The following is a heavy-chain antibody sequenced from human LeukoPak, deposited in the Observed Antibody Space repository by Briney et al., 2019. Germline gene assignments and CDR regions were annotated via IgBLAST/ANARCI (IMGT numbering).Heavy chain of an antibody. CDR2: ISAYNGNT. D-gene: IGHD3-10*01. CDR1: GYTFTSYG. J-gene: IGHJ5*02. Sequence: GASVMVSCKASGYTFTSYGISWVRQAPGQGLEWMGWISAYNGNTNYAQKLQGRITMATDTSTSTAYMELRSLRSDDTAVYYCARDRGFTMVRGEYVNWFDPWGQGTLVTVSS. CDR3: ARDRGFTMVRGEYVNWFDP. V-gene: IGHV1-18*01.